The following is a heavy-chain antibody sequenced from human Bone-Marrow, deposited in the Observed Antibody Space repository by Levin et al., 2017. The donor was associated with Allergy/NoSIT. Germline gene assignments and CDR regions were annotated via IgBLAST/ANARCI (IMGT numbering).Heavy chain of an antibody. CDR1: GFTFSSYG. Sequence: PGGSLRLSCAASGFTFSSYGMHWVRQAPGKGLEWVAVIWYDGSNKYYADSVKGRFTISRDNSKNTLYLQMNSLRAEDTAVYYCARIGAKWEPFDYWGQGTLVTVSS. CDR2: IWYDGSNK. CDR3: ARIGAKWEPFDY. V-gene: IGHV3-33*01. D-gene: IGHD1-26*01. J-gene: IGHJ4*02.